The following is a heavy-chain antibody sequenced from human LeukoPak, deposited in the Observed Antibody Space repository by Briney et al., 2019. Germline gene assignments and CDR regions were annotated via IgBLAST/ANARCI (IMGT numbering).Heavy chain of an antibody. CDR3: AREGPLDPWAFDI. CDR2: ISSSSSYI. CDR1: GFTFGSYG. J-gene: IGHJ3*02. D-gene: IGHD1-1*01. V-gene: IGHV3-21*01. Sequence: GGSLRLSCAASGFTFGSYGMHWVRQAPGKGLEWVSSISSSSSYIYYADSVKGRFTISRDNAKNSLYLQMNSLRAEDTAVYYCAREGPLDPWAFDIWGQGTMVTVSS.